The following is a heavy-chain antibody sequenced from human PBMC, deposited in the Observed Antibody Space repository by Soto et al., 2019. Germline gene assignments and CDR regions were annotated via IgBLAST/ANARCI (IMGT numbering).Heavy chain of an antibody. CDR3: ATRREPTMVRGGVLDY. CDR1: GGSISSSNW. CDR2: IYHSGST. J-gene: IGHJ4*02. D-gene: IGHD3-10*01. V-gene: IGHV4-4*02. Sequence: QVQLQESGPGLVKPSGTLSLTCAVSGGSISSSNWWSWVRQPPGKGLEWIGEIYHSGSTNDNPSLKSRVTISVDKAKNQGYLKLSSVTGADTAVYFCATRREPTMVRGGVLDYWGQGTLVTVSS.